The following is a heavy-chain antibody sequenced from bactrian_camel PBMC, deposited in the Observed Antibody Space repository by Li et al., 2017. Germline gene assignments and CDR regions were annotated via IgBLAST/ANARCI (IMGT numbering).Heavy chain of an antibody. CDR2: IHTGSGNT. CDR1: GTTNSNYC. J-gene: IGHJ6*01. D-gene: IGHD6*01. Sequence: DVQLVESGGGSVQPGGSLSLSCAVSGTTNSNYCMGWFRQAPGKEREGVATIHTGSGNTAYADSVKGRFTVSRDNAKKTLYLQMNSLKPEDTAMYYCAAGCRWVHDGTRYLPSKTDFAYWGQGTQVTVS. CDR3: AAGCRWVHDGTRYLPSKTDFAY. V-gene: IGHV3S40*01.